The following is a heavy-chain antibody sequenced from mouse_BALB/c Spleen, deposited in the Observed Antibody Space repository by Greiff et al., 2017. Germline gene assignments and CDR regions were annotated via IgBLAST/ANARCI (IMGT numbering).Heavy chain of an antibody. CDR3: TRYRYGSSYAMDY. CDR1: GYTFTSYW. D-gene: IGHD1-1*01. Sequence: EVQLHQSGTVLARPGASVKMSCKASGYTFTSYWMHWVKQRPGQGLEWIGAIYPGNSDTSYNQKFKGKAKLTAVTSTSTAYMELSSLTNEDSAVYYCTRYRYGSSYAMDYWGQGTSVTVSS. V-gene: IGHV1-5*01. CDR2: IYPGNSDT. J-gene: IGHJ4*01.